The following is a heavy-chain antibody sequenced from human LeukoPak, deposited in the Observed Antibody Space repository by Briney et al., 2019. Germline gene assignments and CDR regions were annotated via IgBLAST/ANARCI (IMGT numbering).Heavy chain of an antibody. D-gene: IGHD3-22*01. V-gene: IGHV3-7*03. Sequence: GGSLRLSCAASGFTFSSFWMSWVRQAPGRGLEWVANIKQDGSEKYYVDSVKGRFTISRDNAKNSLYLQMNSLRAEDTAVYYCARASKTSALSGWWYFDLWGRGTLVTVSS. CDR2: IKQDGSEK. J-gene: IGHJ2*01. CDR3: ARASKTSALSGWWYFDL. CDR1: GFTFSSFW.